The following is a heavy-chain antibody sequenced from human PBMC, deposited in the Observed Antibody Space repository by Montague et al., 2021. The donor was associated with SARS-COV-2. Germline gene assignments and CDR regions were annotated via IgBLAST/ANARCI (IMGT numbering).Heavy chain of an antibody. CDR1: GGSISSGGYY. J-gene: IGHJ4*02. CDR2: IYYSGST. D-gene: IGHD6-19*01. Sequence: TLSLTCTVSGGSISSGGYYWSWIRQHPGKGLEWIGYIYYSGSTYYNPSLKSRVTISVDTSKNQFSLKLSSVTAADTAVYYCACYVDSSGGVNPRGSGTFDYWGQGTLVTVSS. V-gene: IGHV4-31*03. CDR3: ACYVDSSGGVNPRGSGTFDY.